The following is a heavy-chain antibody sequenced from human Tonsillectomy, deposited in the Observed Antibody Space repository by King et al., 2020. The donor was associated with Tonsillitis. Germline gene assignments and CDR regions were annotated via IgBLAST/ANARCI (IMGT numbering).Heavy chain of an antibody. Sequence: VQLQESGPGLVKPSETLSLTCAVSGYSISSGYYWGWIRQPPGKGLEWIGSIYHSGSTYYNPSLKSRVTISVDTSKNQFSLKLSSVTAADTAVYNCARGGDYVGRYFDYWGQGTLVTVSS. J-gene: IGHJ4*02. CDR1: GYSISSGYY. D-gene: IGHD4-17*01. CDR2: IYHSGST. V-gene: IGHV4-38-2*01. CDR3: ARGGDYVGRYFDY.